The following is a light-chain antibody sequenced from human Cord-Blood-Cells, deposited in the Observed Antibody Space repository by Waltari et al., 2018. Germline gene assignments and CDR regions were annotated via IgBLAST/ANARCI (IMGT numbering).Light chain of an antibody. CDR3: SSYTSSSTVV. CDR2: DVS. J-gene: IGLJ2*01. Sequence: QSALTQPASVSGSPGQSLTISCTGTSSDVGGYNYVSWYQQHPSKAPKLMIYDVSNRPSGVSSRFSGSKSGNAAAPTISGRQAEDEADHYCSSYTSSSTVVFGGGTKLTVL. V-gene: IGLV2-14*01. CDR1: SSDVGGYNY.